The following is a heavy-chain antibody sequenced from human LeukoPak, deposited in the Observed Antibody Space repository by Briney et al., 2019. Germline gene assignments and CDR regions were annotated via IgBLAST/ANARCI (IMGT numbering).Heavy chain of an antibody. CDR1: EFTFSSYS. D-gene: IGHD5-18*01. CDR3: ARDQGTPSNSFGFFSFDY. CDR2: ISSGSSHI. J-gene: IGHJ4*02. Sequence: GGSLRLSCEASEFTFSSYSMNWVRQAPGKGLEWVSFISSGSSHIYYADSVRGRFTISRDNAKNSLYLQMNSLRAEDTAVYYCARDQGTPSNSFGFFSFDYWGQGTLVSVSS. V-gene: IGHV3-21*01.